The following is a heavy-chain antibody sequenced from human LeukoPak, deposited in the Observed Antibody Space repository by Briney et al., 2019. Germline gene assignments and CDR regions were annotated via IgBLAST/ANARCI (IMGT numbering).Heavy chain of an antibody. CDR1: GFTFSSYA. Sequence: GGSLRLSCAASGFTFSSYAMYWVRQAPGKGLEWVAVISYDGSNKYYADSVKGRFTISRDNSKNTLYLQMNSLRAEDTAVYYCARDQASGTIFGVVIIGYWGQGTLVTVSS. V-gene: IGHV3-30-3*01. D-gene: IGHD3-3*01. CDR2: ISYDGSNK. J-gene: IGHJ4*02. CDR3: ARDQASGTIFGVVIIGY.